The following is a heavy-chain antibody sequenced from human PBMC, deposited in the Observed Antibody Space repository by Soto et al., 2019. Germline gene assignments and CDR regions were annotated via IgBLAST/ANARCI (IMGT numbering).Heavy chain of an antibody. J-gene: IGHJ6*02. Sequence: PGGSLRLSCAASGFTFSSYGMHWVRQAPGKGLEWVAVISYDGSNKYYADSVKGRFTISRDNSKNTLYLQMNSLRAEDTAVYYCAKVGYSSSWYEGYYYGMDVWGQGTTVTVSS. D-gene: IGHD6-13*01. CDR3: AKVGYSSSWYEGYYYGMDV. CDR2: ISYDGSNK. V-gene: IGHV3-30*18. CDR1: GFTFSSYG.